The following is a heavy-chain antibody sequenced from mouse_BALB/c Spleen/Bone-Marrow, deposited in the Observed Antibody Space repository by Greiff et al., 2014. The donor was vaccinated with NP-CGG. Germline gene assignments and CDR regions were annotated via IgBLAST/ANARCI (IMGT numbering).Heavy chain of an antibody. CDR2: ISSGGGYT. CDR3: TRQRNWDHYAMDY. CDR1: GFTFSTYG. Sequence: EVQGVESGGDLVKPGGSLKLSCAASGFTFSTYGMSWVRQTPDKRLEWVATISSGGGYTYYPDSVKGRFTISRDNGNNTLYLQMSSLKSEDTAMYYCTRQRNWDHYAMDYWGQGTSVTVSS. D-gene: IGHD4-1*01. J-gene: IGHJ4*01. V-gene: IGHV5-6*01.